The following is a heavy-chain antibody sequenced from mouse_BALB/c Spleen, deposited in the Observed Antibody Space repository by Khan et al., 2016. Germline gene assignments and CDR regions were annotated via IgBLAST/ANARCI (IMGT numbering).Heavy chain of an antibody. CDR2: IYPENGDT. D-gene: IGHD2-10*01. CDR3: ARGGAYYWVGLGY. CDR1: GYAFSSYW. V-gene: IGHV1-80*01. J-gene: IGHJ2*01. Sequence: QVQLQQSGAELVRPGSSVKISCKASGYAFSSYWMNWVKQRPGQGLEWIGQIYPENGDTNYNGKIRGIASMTADKSSNTAYMHLSRLTSEDSAAYFCARGGAYYWVGLGYWGQGTTLTVSS.